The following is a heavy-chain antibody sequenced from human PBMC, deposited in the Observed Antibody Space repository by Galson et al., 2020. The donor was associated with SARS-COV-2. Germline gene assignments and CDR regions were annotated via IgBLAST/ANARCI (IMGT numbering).Heavy chain of an antibody. CDR2: INSDGSST. CDR3: ARDRIGNDDAFDI. CDR1: GFTFSSYW. V-gene: IGHV3-74*01. J-gene: IGHJ3*02. Sequence: GESLKISCAASGFTFSSYWMHWVRQAPGKGLVWVSRINSDGSSTSYADSVKGRFTISRDNAKNTLYLQMNSLRAEDTAVYYCARDRIGNDDAFDIWGQGTMVTVSS. D-gene: IGHD3-10*01.